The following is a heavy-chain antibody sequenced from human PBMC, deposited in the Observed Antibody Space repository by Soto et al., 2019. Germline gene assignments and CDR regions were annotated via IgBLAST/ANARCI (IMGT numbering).Heavy chain of an antibody. V-gene: IGHV3-48*01. J-gene: IGHJ4*02. CDR3: ARDLNFRLFDY. CDR1: GFTFSSYS. Sequence: EVQLVESGGGLVQPGGSLRLSCAASGFTFSSYSMNWVRQAPGKGLEWVSYISSSSSTIYYADSVKGRFTISRDNAKNSPYLPMNSPRAEETAWDYWARDLNFRLFDYWGQGTLVTVSS. CDR2: ISSSSSTI.